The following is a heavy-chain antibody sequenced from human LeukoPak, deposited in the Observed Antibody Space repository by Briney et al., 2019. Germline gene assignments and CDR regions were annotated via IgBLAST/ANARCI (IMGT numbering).Heavy chain of an antibody. V-gene: IGHV4-4*09. Sequence: SETLSLTCTVSGGSISSYYWSWIRQPPGKGLEWIGYIYTSGSTNYNPSLKSRVTISVNTSKNQFSLKLSSVTAADTAVYYCARHSFSTYFDYWCQGTLVTVSS. J-gene: IGHJ4*02. CDR2: IYTSGST. CDR1: GGSISSYY. CDR3: ARHSFSTYFDY.